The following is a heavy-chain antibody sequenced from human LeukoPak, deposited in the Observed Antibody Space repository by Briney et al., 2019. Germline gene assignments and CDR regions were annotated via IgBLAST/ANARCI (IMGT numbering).Heavy chain of an antibody. J-gene: IGHJ4*02. Sequence: EASVKVSCKASGGTFSSYAISWVRQAPGQGLEWMGWISAYNGNTNYAQKLQGRVTMTTDTSTSTAYMELRSLRSDDTAVYYCARSHYGDYAYFDYWGQGTLVTVSS. CDR3: ARSHYGDYAYFDY. CDR2: ISAYNGNT. D-gene: IGHD4-17*01. CDR1: GGTFSSYA. V-gene: IGHV1-18*01.